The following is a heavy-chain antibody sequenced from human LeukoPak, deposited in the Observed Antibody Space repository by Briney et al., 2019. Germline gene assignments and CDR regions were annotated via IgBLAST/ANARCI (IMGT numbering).Heavy chain of an antibody. CDR1: GGTFSSYA. CDR2: IIPILGIA. V-gene: IGHV1-69*04. J-gene: IGHJ4*02. D-gene: IGHD5-18*01. Sequence: ASVKVSCKASGGTFSSYAISWVRQAPGQWLEWMGRIIPILGIANYAQKFQGRVTITADKSTSTAYMELSSLRSEDTAVYYCARGLYEIGYSYGPLDYWGQGTLVTVSS. CDR3: ARGLYEIGYSYGPLDY.